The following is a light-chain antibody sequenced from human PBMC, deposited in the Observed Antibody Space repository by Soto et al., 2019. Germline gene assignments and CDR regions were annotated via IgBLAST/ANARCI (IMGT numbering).Light chain of an antibody. CDR3: AAWDDSLNGYV. CDR2: TNN. CDR1: SSNIGSHI. V-gene: IGLV1-44*01. Sequence: QSVLTQPPSASGTPGQRVIISCSGSSSNIGSHIVNWYQQLPGTAPKLLIYTNNQRPSGVPDRFSGSKSGTSASLAISGLQSEDGADYYCAAWDDSLNGYVFGTGTKVTVL. J-gene: IGLJ1*01.